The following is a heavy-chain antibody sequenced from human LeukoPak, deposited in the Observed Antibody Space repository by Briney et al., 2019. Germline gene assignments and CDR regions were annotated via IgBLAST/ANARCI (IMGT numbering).Heavy chain of an antibody. CDR3: ARRSYDILTGYPNYCYYYMDV. CDR2: IYHSGST. CDR1: GYSISSGYF. D-gene: IGHD3-9*01. V-gene: IGHV4-38-2*02. J-gene: IGHJ6*03. Sequence: SETLSLTCTVSGYSISSGYFWGWIRQPPGKGLEWIGTIYHSGSTYYNPSLKSRVTISVDTSKNQFSLKLSSVTAADTAVYYCARRSYDILTGYPNYCYYYMDVWGKGTTVTISS.